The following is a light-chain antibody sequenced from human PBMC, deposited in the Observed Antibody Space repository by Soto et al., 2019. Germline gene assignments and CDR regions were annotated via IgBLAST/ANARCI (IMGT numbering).Light chain of an antibody. CDR1: NIVSKS. CDR3: QVWDSSSDHVV. Sequence: SSELTQPPSVSVAPGKTARITCGGNNIVSKSVHWYQQKPGQAPVLVIYYDSDRPSGIPERFSGSNSGNTATLTISRVEAGDEADYYCQVWDSSSDHVVFGGGTKLTVL. J-gene: IGLJ2*01. CDR2: YDS. V-gene: IGLV3-21*04.